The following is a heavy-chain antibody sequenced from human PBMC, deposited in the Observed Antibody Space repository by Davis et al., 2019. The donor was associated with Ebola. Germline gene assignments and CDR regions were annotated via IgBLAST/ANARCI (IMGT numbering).Heavy chain of an antibody. CDR1: GYTFTGYY. CDR2: INPNSGGT. Sequence: APVKVSCKASGYTFTGYYMHWVRQAPGQGLEWMGWINPNSGGTNYAQKFQGRVTMTRDTSISTAYMELSRLRSDDTAVYYCARDYTTPGRLLRYGMDVWGQGTTVTVSS. J-gene: IGHJ6*02. CDR3: ARDYTTPGRLLRYGMDV. D-gene: IGHD1-26*01. V-gene: IGHV1-2*02.